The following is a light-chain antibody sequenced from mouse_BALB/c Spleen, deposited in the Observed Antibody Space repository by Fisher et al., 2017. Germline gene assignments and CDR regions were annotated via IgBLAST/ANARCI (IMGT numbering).Light chain of an antibody. CDR2: STS. J-gene: IGKJ4*01. Sequence: IVMTQTTAIMSASPGEKVTITCSASSSVSYMHWFQQKPGTSPKLWIYSTSNLASGVPARFSGSGSGTSYSLTISRMEAEDAATYYCQQWSSYTFGSGTKLEIK. CDR3: QQWSSYT. V-gene: IGKV4-57*01. CDR1: SSVSY.